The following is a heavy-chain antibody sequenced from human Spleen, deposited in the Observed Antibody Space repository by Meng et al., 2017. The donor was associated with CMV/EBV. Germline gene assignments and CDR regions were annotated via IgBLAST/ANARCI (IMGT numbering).Heavy chain of an antibody. CDR2: INPNSGGT. CDR3: ARGIYSGSYYYGD. Sequence: ASVKVSCKASGYIFTAYYLHWVRQAPGQGLEWMGWINPNSGGTNYAQKFQGRVTMTRDTSISTAYMELSSLRSEDTAVYYCARGIYSGSYYYGDWGQGTLVTVSS. J-gene: IGHJ4*02. CDR1: GYIFTAYY. V-gene: IGHV1-2*02. D-gene: IGHD1-26*01.